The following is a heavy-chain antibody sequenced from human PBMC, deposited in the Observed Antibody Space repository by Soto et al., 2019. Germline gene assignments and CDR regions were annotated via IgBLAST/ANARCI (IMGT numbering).Heavy chain of an antibody. CDR1: GFTFSSYG. D-gene: IGHD1-1*01. Sequence: GGSLRLSCXASGFTFSSYGMHWVRQAPGKGLEWVAVISYDGSNKYYADSVKGRFTISRDNSKNTLYLQMNSLRAEDTAVYYSAPEMPTIKPAFDFWGQGTPVTVSS. J-gene: IGHJ4*03. CDR3: APEMPTIKPAFDF. V-gene: IGHV3-30*03. CDR2: ISYDGSNK.